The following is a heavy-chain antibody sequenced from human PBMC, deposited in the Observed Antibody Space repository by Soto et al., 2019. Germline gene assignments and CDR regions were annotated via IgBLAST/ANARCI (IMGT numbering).Heavy chain of an antibody. J-gene: IGHJ4*02. CDR2: ARNKINDSTT. V-gene: IGHV3-72*01. CDR1: GFTFSDHY. Sequence: GGSLRLSCAASGFTFSDHYMDWVRQAPGKGLGWVGRARNKINDSTTAYAASVKGRFTISRDDSKNSLYLQMNSLTAEDTAVYFCARLMGTAFDLWGQGTLVTVSS. D-gene: IGHD2-8*01. CDR3: ARLMGTAFDL.